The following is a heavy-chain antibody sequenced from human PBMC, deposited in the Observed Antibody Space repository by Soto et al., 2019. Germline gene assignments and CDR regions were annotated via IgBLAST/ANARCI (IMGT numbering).Heavy chain of an antibody. CDR1: GFTFSGYD. Sequence: EVQLLESGGGLVQPGGSLRLSCAASGFTFSGYDMNWVRQAPGKGLEWIASINANGGSTYSADSVKGRFTISRANSKNTLYLQMNSLRAEDTAMYYCARHTVGGTPPIDYWGQGTLVTVSS. CDR3: ARHTVGGTPPIDY. D-gene: IGHD3-16*01. V-gene: IGHV3-23*01. J-gene: IGHJ4*02. CDR2: INANGGST.